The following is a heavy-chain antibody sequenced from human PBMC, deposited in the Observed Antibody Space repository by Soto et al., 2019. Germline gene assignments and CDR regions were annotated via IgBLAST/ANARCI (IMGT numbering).Heavy chain of an antibody. Sequence: GGSLRLSCAASGFTFSSYGMHWVRQAPGKGLEWVAVISYDGTNNYYTESVKGRFTISRDNSKNTLFLQMNSLRAEDTAVYFCAKGDCSGGSCYFSAFDIRGQGTTVTVSS. J-gene: IGHJ3*02. D-gene: IGHD2-15*01. CDR2: ISYDGTNN. CDR1: GFTFSSYG. V-gene: IGHV3-30*18. CDR3: AKGDCSGGSCYFSAFDI.